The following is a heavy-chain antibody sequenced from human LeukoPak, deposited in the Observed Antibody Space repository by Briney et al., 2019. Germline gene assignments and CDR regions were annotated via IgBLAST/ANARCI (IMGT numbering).Heavy chain of an antibody. D-gene: IGHD3-16*01. CDR3: ARDRLGAEYDY. CDR2: IKQDGTEK. Sequence: GGSLXLSCAASGFTFTTYWMSWVRQAPGKGLEWVANIKQDGTEKYYVDSVKGRFTISRDNAKKSLYLEMNSLRAEDTAVYYCARDRLGAEYDYWGQGTLVSVSS. CDR1: GFTFTTYW. V-gene: IGHV3-7*01. J-gene: IGHJ4*02.